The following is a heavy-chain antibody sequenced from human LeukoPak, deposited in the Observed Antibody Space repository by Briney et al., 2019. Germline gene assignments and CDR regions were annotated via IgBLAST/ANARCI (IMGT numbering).Heavy chain of an antibody. CDR1: GLTFSSYS. D-gene: IGHD3-3*01. CDR3: ASGKGHDFWSGYLSWFDP. J-gene: IGHJ5*02. V-gene: IGHV3-48*04. Sequence: AGGSLRLSCVASGLTFSSYSMNWVRQAPGKGLEWISYISSSSSTIYYADSVKGRFTISRDNAKNSLYLQMNSLRAEDTAVYYCASGKGHDFWSGYLSWFDPWGQGTLDTVSS. CDR2: ISSSSSTI.